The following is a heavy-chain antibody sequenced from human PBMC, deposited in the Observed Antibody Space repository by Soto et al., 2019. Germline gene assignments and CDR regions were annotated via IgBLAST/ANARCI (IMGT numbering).Heavy chain of an antibody. CDR1: GGSFSGYY. CDR3: ARGRREYSGYGYDY. CDR2: INHSGST. V-gene: IGHV4-34*01. D-gene: IGHD5-12*01. J-gene: IGHJ4*02. Sequence: SETLSLTCAVYGGSFSGYYWSWIRQPPGKGLEWIGEINHSGSTNYNPSLKSRVTISVDTSKNQFSLKLSSVTAADTAVYYCARGRREYSGYGYDYWGQGTLVTVSS.